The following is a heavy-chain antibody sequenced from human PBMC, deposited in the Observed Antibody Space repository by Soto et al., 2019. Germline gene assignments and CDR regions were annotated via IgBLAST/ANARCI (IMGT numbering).Heavy chain of an antibody. CDR2: IIPIFGTA. J-gene: IGHJ6*02. D-gene: IGHD3-3*01. Sequence: SVKVSCKASGGTFSSYAIRWVRQAPGQGLEWMGGIIPIFGTANYAQKFQGRVTITADESTSTAYMELSSLRSEDTAVYYCARELDFWSGYWGREDYYGMDVWGQGTTVTVSS. CDR3: ARELDFWSGYWGREDYYGMDV. CDR1: GGTFSSYA. V-gene: IGHV1-69*13.